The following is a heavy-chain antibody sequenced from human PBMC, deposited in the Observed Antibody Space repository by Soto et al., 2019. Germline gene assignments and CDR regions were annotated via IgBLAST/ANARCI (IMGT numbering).Heavy chain of an antibody. V-gene: IGHV3-64*01. D-gene: IGHD2-21*01. J-gene: IGHJ6*02. Sequence: EVQLVESGGGLVLPGGSLRLSCAASGFTFSSYAMHWVRQAPGKGLECVSAITSNGGNTDYANSVKGTFTISRDNSRKTLYLHMGLLRAEDMAVYYCARRIPFGYGMDVWGQGTTVTVSS. CDR2: ITSNGGNT. CDR1: GFTFSSYA. CDR3: ARRIPFGYGMDV.